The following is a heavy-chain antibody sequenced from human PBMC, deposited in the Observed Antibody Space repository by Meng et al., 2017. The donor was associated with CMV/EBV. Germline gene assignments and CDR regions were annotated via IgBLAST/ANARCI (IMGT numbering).Heavy chain of an antibody. V-gene: IGHV4-61*01. D-gene: IGHD2-2*02. CDR3: ARESIVVVPAAIGGGYYYYGMDV. CDR2: IYYSGST. J-gene: IGHJ6*02. CDR1: GGSVSSGSYY. Sequence: SETLSLTCTVSGGSVSSGSYYWSWIRQPPGKGLEWIGYIYYSGSTNYNPSLKSRVTISVYTSKNQFSLKLSSVTAADTAVYYCARESIVVVPAAIGGGYYYYGMDVWGQGTTVTVSS.